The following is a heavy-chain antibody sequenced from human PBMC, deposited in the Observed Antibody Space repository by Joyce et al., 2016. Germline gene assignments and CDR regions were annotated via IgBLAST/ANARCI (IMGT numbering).Heavy chain of an antibody. D-gene: IGHD6-13*01. Sequence: QVQLVQSGAEVKKPGSSVKVSCKASGGAFSSSPISWVRLAPGQGLEWMGGSIPIFGSANDAQKFQGRLTITADESTSTAYMELSSLRAEDTAVYYCGRDYRDGSSWYGYNYYYGMDVWGQGTTVTVSS. CDR3: GRDYRDGSSWYGYNYYYGMDV. CDR2: SIPIFGSA. J-gene: IGHJ6*02. V-gene: IGHV1-69*01. CDR1: GGAFSSSP.